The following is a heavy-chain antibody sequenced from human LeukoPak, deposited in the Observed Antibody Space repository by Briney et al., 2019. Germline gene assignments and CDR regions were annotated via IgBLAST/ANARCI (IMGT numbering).Heavy chain of an antibody. V-gene: IGHV3-23*01. CDR2: LRGDGDT. Sequence: GGSLRLSCAASGFTFSNYAMSWVRQAPARGLEWVSSLRGDGDTFYADSVKGRFTLSRDNSKNTLYLQMNSLRAEDTAVYYCAKSITGTTGYWGQGTLVTVSS. CDR3: AKSITGTTGY. D-gene: IGHD1-7*01. J-gene: IGHJ4*02. CDR1: GFTFSNYA.